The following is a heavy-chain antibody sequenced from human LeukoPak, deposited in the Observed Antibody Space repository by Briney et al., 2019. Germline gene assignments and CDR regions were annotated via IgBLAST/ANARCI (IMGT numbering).Heavy chain of an antibody. D-gene: IGHD3-16*01. CDR1: GASFSDSY. V-gene: IGHV4-34*01. CDR2: INNSGST. J-gene: IGHJ4*02. CDR3: ARGRYGPRLGN. Sequence: PSETLSLTCAVYGASFSDSYWSWIRQSPEKGLEWIGEINNSGSTSYNPSLNSRVIMSVDRSKNQFSLRLTSVTAADTAVYYLARGRYGPRLGNWGQGTLVTVSS.